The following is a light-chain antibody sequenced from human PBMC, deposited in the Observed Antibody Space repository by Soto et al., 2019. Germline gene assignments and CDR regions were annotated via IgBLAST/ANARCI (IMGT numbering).Light chain of an antibody. CDR2: GAS. CDR3: QQYNNWPPWT. Sequence: EIVMMQSPATLSVSPGERATLSCRASQSVSNNLAWYQQKAGQAPRLLIYGASTRATGIPARFSGSGSGTESTLTISSLQSEDFAVYYCQQYNNWPPWTFGQGTKVEIK. CDR1: QSVSNN. J-gene: IGKJ1*01. V-gene: IGKV3-15*01.